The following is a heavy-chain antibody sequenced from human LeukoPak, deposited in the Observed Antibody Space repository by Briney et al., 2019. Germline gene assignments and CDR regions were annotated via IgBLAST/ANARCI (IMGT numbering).Heavy chain of an antibody. J-gene: IGHJ4*02. CDR1: GYTFTSYY. V-gene: IGHV1-46*01. CDR3: ARVFSSGWYEG. D-gene: IGHD6-19*01. CDR2: INPSGGST. Sequence: ASVKVSCKASGYTFTSYYMHWVRQAPGQGLEWMGMINPSGGSTSYAQKFQGRVTMTRDTSTSTVYMELSSLRSEDTAVYYCARVFSSGWYEGWGQGTLVTVSS.